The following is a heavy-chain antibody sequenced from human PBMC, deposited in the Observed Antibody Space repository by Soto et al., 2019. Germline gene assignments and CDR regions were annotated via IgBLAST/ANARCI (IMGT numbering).Heavy chain of an antibody. CDR3: ARHSLAHRKNNWFDP. CDR1: GDSIISSDFY. Sequence: PSETLSLTCTVSGDSIISSDFYWGWVRQPPGKGLEWIGSIFYLGSSYYNPSPKSRVTMSVDTSKNQFSLRLRSVTAADTALYFCARHSLAHRKNNWFDPWGQGIMVTVSS. D-gene: IGHD3-3*02. J-gene: IGHJ5*02. CDR2: IFYLGSS. V-gene: IGHV4-39*01.